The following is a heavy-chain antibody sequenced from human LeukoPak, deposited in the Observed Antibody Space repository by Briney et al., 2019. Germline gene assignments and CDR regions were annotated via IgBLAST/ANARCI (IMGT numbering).Heavy chain of an antibody. D-gene: IGHD6-13*01. CDR2: INSDGSST. CDR1: EFTFSSYW. J-gene: IGHJ6*03. V-gene: IGHV3-74*01. CDR3: ARAPYSSSWAYYYYYMDV. Sequence: GGSLRLSCEASEFTFSSYWMHWVRQAPGKGLVWVSRINSDGSSTSYADSVKGRFTISRDNAKNTLYLQMNSLRAEDTAVYYCARAPYSSSWAYYYYYMDVWGKGTTVTVSS.